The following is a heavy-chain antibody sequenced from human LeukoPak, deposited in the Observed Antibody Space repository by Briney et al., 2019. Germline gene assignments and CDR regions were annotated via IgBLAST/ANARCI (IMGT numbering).Heavy chain of an antibody. Sequence: SETLFLTCTVPGGSISSYYWSWIRQPAGKGLEWIGRIYTSGSTNYNPSLKSRVTMSVDMSKNQFSLKLSSVTAADTAVYYCARVAVHYDILTGYYPVSGAFDIWGQGTMVTVSS. J-gene: IGHJ3*02. CDR1: GGSISSYY. D-gene: IGHD3-9*01. CDR2: IYTSGST. CDR3: ARVAVHYDILTGYYPVSGAFDI. V-gene: IGHV4-4*07.